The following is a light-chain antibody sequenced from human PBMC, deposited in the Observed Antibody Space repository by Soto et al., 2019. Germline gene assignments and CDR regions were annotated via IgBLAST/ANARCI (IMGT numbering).Light chain of an antibody. CDR2: RNN. Sequence: QSLRRQPPSSSGTPGEGVTISCSGSSSNIGSNTVNWYQQLPGTAPKLLIYRNNQRPSGVPDRFSGSKSGTSASLAISGLQSEDEADYYCAAWDDSLNGNYVFGTGTKVTVL. CDR3: AAWDDSLNGNYV. J-gene: IGLJ1*01. V-gene: IGLV1-44*01. CDR1: SSNIGSNT.